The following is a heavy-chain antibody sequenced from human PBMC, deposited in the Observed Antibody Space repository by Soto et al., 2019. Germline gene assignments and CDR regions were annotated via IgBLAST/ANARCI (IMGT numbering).Heavy chain of an antibody. J-gene: IGHJ4*02. CDR3: GRDFLMRTS. V-gene: IGHV3-21*01. CDR2: ISSGSTYI. CDR1: GFTFNSYM. Sequence: EVQLVESGGGLVKPGESLRLSCAGSGFTFNSYMMNWVRQAPGKGLEWVASISSGSTYIYYADALKGRFTISRDDAKNSVFLPNKSLRDEETAVFFCGRDFLMRTSRGPGARVTVSS. D-gene: IGHD2-8*01.